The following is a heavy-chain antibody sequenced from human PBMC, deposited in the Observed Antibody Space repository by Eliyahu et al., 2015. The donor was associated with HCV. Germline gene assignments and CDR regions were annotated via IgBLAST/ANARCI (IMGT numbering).Heavy chain of an antibody. V-gene: IGHV3-15*01. J-gene: IGHJ4*02. CDR1: GFXFSNAX. Sequence: EVQLVESGGGLVKPGGSLRLXCAASGFXFSNAXMXWVRQXPGKGLEWVGRIKSKTDGGTTDYAAPVKGRFIISGDDSKNTLYLQMNSLKTEDTAVYYCTTGGKVGANYWGQGTLVTVSS. CDR3: TTGGKVGANY. D-gene: IGHD1-26*01. CDR2: IKSKTDGGTT.